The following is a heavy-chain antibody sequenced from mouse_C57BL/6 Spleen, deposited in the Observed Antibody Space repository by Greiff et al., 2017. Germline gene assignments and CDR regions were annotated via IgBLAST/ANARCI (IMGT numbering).Heavy chain of an antibody. CDR2: ISDGGSYT. D-gene: IGHD2-4*01. V-gene: IGHV5-4*01. Sequence: DVMLVESGGGLVKPGGSLKLSCAASGFTFSSYAMSWVRQTPEKRLEWVATISDGGSYTYYPDNVKGRFTISRDNAKNNLYLQMSHLKSEDTAMYYCAREKGYDYDEAWFAYWGQGTLVTVSA. CDR1: GFTFSSYA. CDR3: AREKGYDYDEAWFAY. J-gene: IGHJ3*01.